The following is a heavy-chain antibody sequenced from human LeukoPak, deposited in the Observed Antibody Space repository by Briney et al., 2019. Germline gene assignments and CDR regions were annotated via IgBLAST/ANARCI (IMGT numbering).Heavy chain of an antibody. V-gene: IGHV3-30-3*01. CDR2: ISYDGSNK. Sequence: PGGSLRLSCAASGFTFSSYAMHWVRQAPGKGLEWVAVISYDGSNKYYADSVKGRFTISRDNSKNTLYLQMNSLRAEDTAVYYCARGQKVIAVAGDFDYWGQGTLVTVSS. CDR3: ARGQKVIAVAGDFDY. CDR1: GFTFSSYA. J-gene: IGHJ4*02. D-gene: IGHD6-19*01.